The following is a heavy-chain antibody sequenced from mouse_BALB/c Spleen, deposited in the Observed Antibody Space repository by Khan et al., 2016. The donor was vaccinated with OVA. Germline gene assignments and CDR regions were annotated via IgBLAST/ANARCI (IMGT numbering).Heavy chain of an antibody. CDR3: ARDRIDY. CDR1: GYTFTSYW. V-gene: IGHV1-7*01. CDR2: INPSSGYT. J-gene: IGHJ2*01. Sequence: QVQLQQSGAELAKPGASVKMSCKASGYTFTSYWMHWVKQRPGQGLEWIGYINPSSGYTEYNQNFKDKATLTADKSSSTAYMQLGSLTSEDSAVYYCARDRIDYWGQGTTLTVSS.